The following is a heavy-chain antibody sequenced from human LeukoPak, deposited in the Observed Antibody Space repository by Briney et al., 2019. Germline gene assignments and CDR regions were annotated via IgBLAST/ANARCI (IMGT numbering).Heavy chain of an antibody. CDR3: AKVGQSSSWCFGY. Sequence: GGSLRLSCAASGFTFSSHNMNWVRQAPGKGLEWVSYISSTSTTIYYADSVKGRFTISRDNGKNSLYLQMNSLRAEDTAVYYCAKVGQSSSWCFGYWGQGTLVTVSS. D-gene: IGHD6-13*01. CDR1: GFTFSSHN. CDR2: ISSTSTTI. V-gene: IGHV3-48*01. J-gene: IGHJ4*02.